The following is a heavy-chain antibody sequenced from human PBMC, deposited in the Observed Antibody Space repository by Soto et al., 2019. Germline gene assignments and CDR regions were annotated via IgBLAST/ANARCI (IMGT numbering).Heavy chain of an antibody. CDR3: AREEGHFGSYPGIAAAGKGAYYYYYAMDV. V-gene: IGHV1-46*01. CDR2: INPSGGST. CDR1: GYTFTSYY. Sequence: GASVKVSCKASGYTFTSYYMHWVRQAPGQGLEWMGIINPSGGSTSYAQKFQGRVTMTRDTSTSTVYMELSSLRSEDTAVYYCAREEGHFGSYPGIAAAGKGAYYYYYAMDVWGQGTTVTVSS. J-gene: IGHJ6*02. D-gene: IGHD6-13*01.